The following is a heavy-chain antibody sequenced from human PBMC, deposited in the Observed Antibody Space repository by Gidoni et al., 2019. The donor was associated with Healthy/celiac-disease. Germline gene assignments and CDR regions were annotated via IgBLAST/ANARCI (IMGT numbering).Heavy chain of an antibody. CDR1: GFTFSSYS. J-gene: IGHJ4*02. CDR3: ARVTRGSYQLLDY. CDR2: ISSSSSTI. V-gene: IGHV3-48*01. Sequence: EVQLVESGGGVVQPGGSLRLSGAASGFTFSSYSMNWVRQAPGKGLEWVSYISSSSSTIYYADSVKGRFTISRDNAKNSLYLQMNSLRAEDTAVYYCARVTRGSYQLLDYWGQGTLVTVSS. D-gene: IGHD2-2*01.